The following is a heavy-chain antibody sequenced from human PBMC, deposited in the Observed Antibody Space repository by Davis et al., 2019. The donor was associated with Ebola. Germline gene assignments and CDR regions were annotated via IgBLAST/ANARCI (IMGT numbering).Heavy chain of an antibody. Sequence: KVSCKGSGYSFTSYCISWVRQMPGKGLEWMGRIDPSDSYTNYSPSFQGHVTISADKSISTAYLQWSSLKASDTAMYYCARPSYYYYRRDVWGQGTTVTVSS. CDR3: ARPSYYYYRRDV. V-gene: IGHV5-10-1*01. CDR1: GYSFTSYC. J-gene: IGHJ6*02. CDR2: IDPSDSYT.